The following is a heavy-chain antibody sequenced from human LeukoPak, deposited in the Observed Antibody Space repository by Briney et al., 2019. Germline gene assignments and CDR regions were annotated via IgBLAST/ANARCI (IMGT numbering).Heavy chain of an antibody. CDR2: ISGSGGST. CDR3: AKGSLVFHSSGYYRDY. J-gene: IGHJ4*02. Sequence: GGSLRLSCAASGFTFSSYGMSWVRQAPGKGLEWVSAISGSGGSTYYADSVKGRFTISRDNSKNTLYLQMNSLRAEDTAVYYCAKGSLVFHSSGYYRDYWGQGTLVTVSS. D-gene: IGHD3-22*01. V-gene: IGHV3-23*01. CDR1: GFTFSSYG.